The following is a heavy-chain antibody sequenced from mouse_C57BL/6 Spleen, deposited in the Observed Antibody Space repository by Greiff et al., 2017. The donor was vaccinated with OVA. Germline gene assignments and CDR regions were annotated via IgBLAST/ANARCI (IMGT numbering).Heavy chain of an antibody. J-gene: IGHJ1*03. Sequence: EVKLMESGGGLVKPGGSLKLSCAASGFTFSDYGMHWVRQAPEKGLEWVAYISSGSSTIYYADTVKGRFTISRDNAKNTLFLQMTSLRSEDTAMYYCERRGGSSFDWYFDVWGTGTTVTVSS. CDR2: ISSGSSTI. V-gene: IGHV5-17*01. D-gene: IGHD1-1*01. CDR1: GFTFSDYG. CDR3: ERRGGSSFDWYFDV.